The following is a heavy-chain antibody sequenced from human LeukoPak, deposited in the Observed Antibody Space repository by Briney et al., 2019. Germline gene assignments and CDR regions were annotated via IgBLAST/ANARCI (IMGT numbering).Heavy chain of an antibody. CDR1: GGSISSGAYS. V-gene: IGHV4-30-2*01. Sequence: SQTLSLTCAVSGGSISSGAYSWSWIRQPPGKGLEWIGHIYHSGSTYYNPSLKSRVTISVDRSKNQFSLKLSSVTAADTAVYYCARDAYYYDSSGYYQTDYWGQGTLVTVSS. CDR2: IYHSGST. J-gene: IGHJ4*02. D-gene: IGHD3-22*01. CDR3: ARDAYYYDSSGYYQTDY.